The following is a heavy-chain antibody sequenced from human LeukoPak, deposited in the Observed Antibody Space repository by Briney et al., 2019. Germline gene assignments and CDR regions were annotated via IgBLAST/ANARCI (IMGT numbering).Heavy chain of an antibody. Sequence: SQTLSLTCAISGDNVSSNSATWNWIRQSPSRGLEWLGRTYYRSKWYNDYAVSVKSRMTIIPDTSKNQFSLQLNSVTPDDTALYYCAGDRGVGAAVFFDYWGLGTLVTVSS. D-gene: IGHD6-13*01. CDR2: TYYRSKWYN. J-gene: IGHJ4*02. CDR3: AGDRGVGAAVFFDY. V-gene: IGHV6-1*01. CDR1: GDNVSSNSAT.